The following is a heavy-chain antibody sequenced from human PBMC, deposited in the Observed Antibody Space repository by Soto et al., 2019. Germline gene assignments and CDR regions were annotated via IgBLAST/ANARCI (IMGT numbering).Heavy chain of an antibody. J-gene: IGHJ5*02. Sequence: GASVKVSCKASGYTFTIYGINWVRQAPGQGLEWMGWISPDNGNTNYAQKLQGRVTMTTDTSTSTAYMELRSLRSDDTAVYYCARIPPQGWELLSAPPNWFDPWGQGTLVTVSS. D-gene: IGHD1-26*01. CDR2: ISPDNGNT. CDR1: GYTFTIYG. V-gene: IGHV1-18*01. CDR3: ARIPPQGWELLSAPPNWFDP.